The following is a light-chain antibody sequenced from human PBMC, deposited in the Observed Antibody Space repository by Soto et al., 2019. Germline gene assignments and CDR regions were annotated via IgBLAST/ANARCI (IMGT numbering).Light chain of an antibody. CDR3: QQYNNLPPT. J-gene: IGKJ1*01. Sequence: DIVQTQSPDSLAVSLGERANINCKSNQSLLYRSNNKTYLAWYQHIPGQAPRLLIVSSSRRPTDVPARFSGSGSGTDFTLTISSLQSEDSAFYYCQQYNNLPPTFGQGTKVDIK. V-gene: IGKV4-1*01. CDR2: SSS. CDR1: QSLLYRSNNKTY.